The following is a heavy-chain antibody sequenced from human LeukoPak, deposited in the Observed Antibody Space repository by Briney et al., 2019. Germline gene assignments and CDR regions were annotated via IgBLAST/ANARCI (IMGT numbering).Heavy chain of an antibody. J-gene: IGHJ4*02. D-gene: IGHD3-22*01. Sequence: SETLSLTCTVSGVSISGYYWSWIRQPPGKGLEWVGYIYNSVTTNYNPSLKSRVTISVDTSKNQFSLKLSSVTAADTAVYYYARVNKAYYYDPLYYFDYWGQGTLVTVSS. CDR3: ARVNKAYYYDPLYYFDY. CDR2: IYNSVTT. V-gene: IGHV4-59*01. CDR1: GVSISGYY.